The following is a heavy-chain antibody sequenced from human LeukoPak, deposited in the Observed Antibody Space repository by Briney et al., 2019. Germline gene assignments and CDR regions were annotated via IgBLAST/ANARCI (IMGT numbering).Heavy chain of an antibody. V-gene: IGHV3-48*03. CDR2: IGSSGTTI. D-gene: IGHD6-19*01. CDR3: ALLAVASDFDY. J-gene: IGHJ4*02. CDR1: GFPFSIYE. Sequence: GESLKISCAVSGFPFSIYEMNWVRQAPGKGLEWVSNIGSSGTTIYYADSVKGRFSISRDNAKSSLYLQMNSLRVEDTVVYYCALLAVASDFDYWGQGALVTVSS.